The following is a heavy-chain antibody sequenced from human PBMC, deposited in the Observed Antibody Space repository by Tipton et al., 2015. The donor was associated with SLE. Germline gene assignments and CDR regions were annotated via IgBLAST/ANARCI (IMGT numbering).Heavy chain of an antibody. J-gene: IGHJ6*03. CDR3: ARSHCSSPSCYSYYYMDV. CDR1: GGSISSGTYY. Sequence: TLSLTCTVSGGSISSGTYYWSWIRQPAGKGLEWIGRIYTSGSANYNPSLKSRVTISVDTSKNQFSLKLSSVTAADTAVYYCARSHCSSPSCYSYYYMDVWGKGTPVTVSS. D-gene: IGHD2-2*02. V-gene: IGHV4-61*02. CDR2: IYTSGSA.